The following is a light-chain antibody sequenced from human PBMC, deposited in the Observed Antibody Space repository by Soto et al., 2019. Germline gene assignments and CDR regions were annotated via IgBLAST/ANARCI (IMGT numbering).Light chain of an antibody. V-gene: IGKV3-11*01. CDR3: QQRSNWPPLT. CDR1: QSVSSY. CDR2: DAS. Sequence: EIVLTQSPATLSLSPGERATLSCRTSQSVSSYLAWYQQKPGQSPRLLIYDASNRATGIPARFSGSGSGTDFSLTIRILEPEDFAVYYCQQRSNWPPLTLGGGTKVDIK. J-gene: IGKJ4*01.